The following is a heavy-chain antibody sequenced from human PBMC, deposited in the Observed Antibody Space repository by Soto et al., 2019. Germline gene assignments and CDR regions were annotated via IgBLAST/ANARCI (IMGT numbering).Heavy chain of an antibody. V-gene: IGHV4-39*01. D-gene: IGHD4-17*01. CDR2: IYYTGST. J-gene: IGHJ4*02. CDR3: ARHRGFYGDFYFDF. CDR1: GGSISTTTYY. Sequence: SETLSLTCTVSGGSISTTTYYWGWIRQPPGKGLEWIGGIYYTGSTYYNPSLKSRVIISVDTSNNQFSLKLSSVTAADTAVYYCARHRGFYGDFYFDFWGQGTLVTVSS.